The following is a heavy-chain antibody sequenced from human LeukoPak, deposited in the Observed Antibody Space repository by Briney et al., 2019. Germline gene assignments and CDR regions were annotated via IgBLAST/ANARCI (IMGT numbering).Heavy chain of an antibody. Sequence: GGSLRLSCAASGFTFSSYWMSWVRQAPGKGLEWVANIKQDGSEKYYVDSVKGRFTISRDNAKNSLYLQMNSLRAEDTAVYYCARGGRSSTSCYVYWGQGTLVAVSS. CDR2: IKQDGSEK. CDR3: ARGGRSSTSCYVY. D-gene: IGHD2-2*01. CDR1: GFTFSSYW. V-gene: IGHV3-7*01. J-gene: IGHJ4*02.